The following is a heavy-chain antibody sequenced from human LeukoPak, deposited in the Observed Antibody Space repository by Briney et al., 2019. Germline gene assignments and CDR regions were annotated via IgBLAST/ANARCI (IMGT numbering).Heavy chain of an antibody. CDR2: ISSSGSTI. CDR1: GFTFSDYY. J-gene: IGHJ4*02. V-gene: IGHV3-11*01. Sequence: PGGSLRLSCAASGFTFSDYYMSWIRQAPGKGLEWVSYISSSGSTIYHADSVKGRFTISRDNAKNSLYLQMNSLRAEDTAVYYCARDRSSSTHFDYWGQGTLVTVSS. CDR3: ARDRSSSTHFDY. D-gene: IGHD6-13*01.